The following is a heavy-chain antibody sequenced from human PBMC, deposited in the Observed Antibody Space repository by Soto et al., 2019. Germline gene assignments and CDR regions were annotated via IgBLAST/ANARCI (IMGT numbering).Heavy chain of an antibody. V-gene: IGHV1-3*01. Sequence: QVQLVQSGAEVKKPGASVKVSCKASGNTFTTYVIHWVRQAPGQRLEWMGGIDAGNGNTKYSQKFQGRVTIIRDTFASTAYMDMSSLRSEDTAVYYCARGSTSSWPFDYWGQGTLVTVSS. CDR1: GNTFTTYV. J-gene: IGHJ4*02. D-gene: IGHD2-2*01. CDR3: ARGSTSSWPFDY. CDR2: IDAGNGNT.